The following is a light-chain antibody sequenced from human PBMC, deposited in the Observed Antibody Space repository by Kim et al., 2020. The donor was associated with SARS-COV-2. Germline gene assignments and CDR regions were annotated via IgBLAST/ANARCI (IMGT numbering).Light chain of an antibody. J-gene: IGLJ3*02. V-gene: IGLV1-44*01. Sequence: LTQPPSASGTPGQRVTISCSGSSSNIGSNTVNWYQQLPGTAPKLLIYSNNQRPSGVPDRFSGSKSGTSASLAISGLQSEDEADYYCAAWDDSLKEVFGGGTQLTVL. CDR3: AAWDDSLKEV. CDR2: SNN. CDR1: SSNIGSNT.